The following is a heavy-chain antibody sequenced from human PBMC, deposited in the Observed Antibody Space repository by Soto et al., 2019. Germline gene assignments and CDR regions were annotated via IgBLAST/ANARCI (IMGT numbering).Heavy chain of an antibody. CDR2: VSGSGGFT. J-gene: IGHJ4*02. CDR3: AKVGEEDYYDSSGYFDY. D-gene: IGHD3-22*01. CDR1: GFTFSNQA. V-gene: IGHV3-23*01. Sequence: PAGSLGLSWAASGFTFSNQAMNWFRRAPGKGLEWVSSVSGSGGFTYYADSVKGRFTISRDNSKNTLYLQMNSLRAEDTAIYYCAKVGEEDYYDSSGYFDYWGQGTLVTVSS.